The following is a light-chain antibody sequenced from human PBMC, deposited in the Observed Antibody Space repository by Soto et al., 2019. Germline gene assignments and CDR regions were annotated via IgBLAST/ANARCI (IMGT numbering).Light chain of an antibody. CDR1: SSDVGGYNY. V-gene: IGLV2-14*03. J-gene: IGLJ1*01. Sequence: QSALTQPASVSGSPGQSITISCTGTSSDVGGYNYVSWYQHHPGKAPKLMLYDVSNRPSGVSNRFSGSKSGNTASLTISGLQAEDEADYYCSSYRSSTTPHVFGTGTKVTVL. CDR3: SSYRSSTTPHV. CDR2: DVS.